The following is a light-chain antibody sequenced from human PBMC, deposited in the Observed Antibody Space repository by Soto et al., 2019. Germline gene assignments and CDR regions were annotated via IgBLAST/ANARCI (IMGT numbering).Light chain of an antibody. J-gene: IGKJ1*01. CDR2: GAS. V-gene: IGKV3-15*01. CDR3: QQYNDWPPIT. Sequence: EIVLTQSPGTLSLSPGERATLSCRASQSVSNNYLAWYQQKPGQAPRLLIYGASTRATVIPARFSGSGSGTEFTPTISSLQSEDFAVYYCQQYNDWPPITFGQGTKVDIK. CDR1: QSVSNN.